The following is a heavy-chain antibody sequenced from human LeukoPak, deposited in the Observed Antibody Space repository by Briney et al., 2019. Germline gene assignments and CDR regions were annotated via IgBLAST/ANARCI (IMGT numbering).Heavy chain of an antibody. V-gene: IGHV3-53*01. Sequence: GGSLRLSCEVSGFTVSTNHMSWVRQAPGKGLEWVSVIYSDTNTYYADSVKGRFTISRDNSKNTVFLQMNSLRAEDTAVYYCARDREVVTAKAQMDVWGKGTTLTVSS. D-gene: IGHD2-21*02. CDR3: ARDREVVTAKAQMDV. CDR1: GFTVSTNH. CDR2: IYSDTNT. J-gene: IGHJ6*04.